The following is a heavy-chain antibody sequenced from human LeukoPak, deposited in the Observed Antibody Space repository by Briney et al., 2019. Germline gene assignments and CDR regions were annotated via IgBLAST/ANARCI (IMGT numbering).Heavy chain of an antibody. V-gene: IGHV3-7*03. D-gene: IGHD2-15*01. J-gene: IGHJ4*02. CDR1: GFTFRNYW. Sequence: WGSLRLSCEASGFTFRNYWMSWVRQAPGKGLEWVANIRDDGSEKYYVDSVKGRFTISRDNAKNSLYLQMNSLRAEDTAVYYCAKDYVVNYWGQGTLVTVSS. CDR2: IRDDGSEK. CDR3: AKDYVVNY.